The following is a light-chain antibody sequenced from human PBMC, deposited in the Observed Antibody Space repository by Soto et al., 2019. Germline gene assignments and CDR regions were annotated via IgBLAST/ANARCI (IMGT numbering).Light chain of an antibody. CDR1: QGITSY. J-gene: IGKJ4*01. CDR3: QQHNSYPLT. CDR2: AAS. Sequence: DIPLTQSPSFLSASVGDRVTITCRASQGITSYLAWYQQKPGKAPQLLIYAASTLQSGVPSRFSGSGSGTEFTLTISSLQPEDFATYYCQQHNSYPLTYGGGTKVEVK. V-gene: IGKV1-9*01.